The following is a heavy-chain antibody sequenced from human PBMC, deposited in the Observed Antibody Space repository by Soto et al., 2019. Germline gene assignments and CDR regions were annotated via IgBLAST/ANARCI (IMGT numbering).Heavy chain of an antibody. CDR1: GFTFKSHA. Sequence: GGSLRLSCVVSGFTFKSHAMYWVRQAPGKGLEWVSGISGSGGSTDYADSVKGRFTISRDNSKDTLYLQMNSLRAEDTAVYYCTRAQSGSSLAFNSYGMDVWGLGTTVTVSS. CDR2: ISGSGGST. V-gene: IGHV3-23*01. CDR3: TRAQSGSSLAFNSYGMDV. J-gene: IGHJ6*02. D-gene: IGHD1-26*01.